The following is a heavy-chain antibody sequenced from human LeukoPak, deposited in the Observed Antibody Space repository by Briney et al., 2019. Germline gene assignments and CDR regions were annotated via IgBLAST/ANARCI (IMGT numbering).Heavy chain of an antibody. D-gene: IGHD6-13*01. CDR1: GFTVSNNY. Sequence: GGSLRLSCAASGFTVSNNYMSWVRQAPGKGLEWVSIIHSGGSTYHADSVKGRFTISRDNSKNTMYLQMNSLRAEDTAVYYCARGSSWYDPIDYWGQGTLVTVSS. J-gene: IGHJ4*02. CDR3: ARGSSWYDPIDY. V-gene: IGHV3-53*01. CDR2: IHSGGST.